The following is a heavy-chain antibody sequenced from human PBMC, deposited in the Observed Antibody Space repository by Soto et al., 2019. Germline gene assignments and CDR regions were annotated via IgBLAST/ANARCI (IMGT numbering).Heavy chain of an antibody. CDR3: AREMRGYSLLGPFDI. D-gene: IGHD3-3*01. CDR1: GGTFSSYA. Sequence: GASVKVSCKASGGTFSSYAISWVRQAPGQGLEWMGGIIPIFGTANYAQKFQGRVTITADESTSTAYMELSSLRSEDTAVYYCAREMRGYSLLGPFDIWGQGTMVTVSS. CDR2: IIPIFGTA. V-gene: IGHV1-69*13. J-gene: IGHJ3*02.